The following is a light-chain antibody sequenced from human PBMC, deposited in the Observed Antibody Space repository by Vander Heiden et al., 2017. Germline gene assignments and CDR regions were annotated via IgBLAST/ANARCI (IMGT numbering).Light chain of an antibody. J-gene: IGKJ1*01. V-gene: IGKV1-27*01. Sequence: DVQLTQSSSSLSASVGDRVNITCRASQGISNYLAWYQQKPGKFPKLLIYAASTLQSGVPSLFSGSGSGTDFTLTISSLQPEDVATYYCQKDNSAPQTFGQGTKVEIK. CDR1: QGISNY. CDR2: AAS. CDR3: QKDNSAPQT.